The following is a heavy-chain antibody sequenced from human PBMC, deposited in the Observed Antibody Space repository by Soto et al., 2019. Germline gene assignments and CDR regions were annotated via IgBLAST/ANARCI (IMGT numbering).Heavy chain of an antibody. J-gene: IGHJ3*02. V-gene: IGHV3-21*01. CDR2: ISSSSSYI. CDR1: GFTFSSYS. CDR3: AIAIGGDATNDAFDI. Sequence: EVQLVESGGGLVKPGGSLRLSCAASGFTFSSYSMNWVRQAPGKGLEWVSSISSSSSYIYYADSVKSRFTISRDNAKKSLHLHMNSLRAEDTAVYYCAIAIGGDATNDAFDIWGQGTMVTVSS. D-gene: IGHD2-21*02.